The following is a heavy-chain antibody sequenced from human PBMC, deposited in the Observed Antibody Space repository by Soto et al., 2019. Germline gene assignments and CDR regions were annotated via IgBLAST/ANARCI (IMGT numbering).Heavy chain of an antibody. CDR1: GFTFSSYA. J-gene: IGHJ5*02. V-gene: IGHV3-30-3*01. D-gene: IGHD2-15*01. CDR3: ARAPVTMGELYNWFDP. Sequence: GGSLRLSCAASGFTFSSYAMHWVRQAPGKGLEWVAVISYDGSNKYYADSVKGRFTISRDNSKNTLYLQMNSLRAEDTAVYYCARAPVTMGELYNWFDPWGQGTLVTVSS. CDR2: ISYDGSNK.